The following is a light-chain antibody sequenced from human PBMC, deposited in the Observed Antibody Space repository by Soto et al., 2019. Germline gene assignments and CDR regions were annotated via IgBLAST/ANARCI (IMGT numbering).Light chain of an antibody. J-gene: IGKJ1*01. V-gene: IGKV3-15*01. CDR2: GAS. CDR1: QSVSSN. Sequence: EILMTQSPATLSVSPGERATLSCRASQSVSSNLAWYQQKPGQAPRLLIYGASTRATGIPARFSGSGSGTEFTLTINSLQFEDFAVYYCQQYNNWPRWTFGQGTKVHIK. CDR3: QQYNNWPRWT.